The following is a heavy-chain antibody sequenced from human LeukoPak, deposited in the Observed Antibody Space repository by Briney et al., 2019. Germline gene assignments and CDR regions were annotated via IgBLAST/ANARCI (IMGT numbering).Heavy chain of an antibody. J-gene: IGHJ4*02. CDR1: GFTFSSYS. CDR3: AKDRGSGGSCRDY. D-gene: IGHD2-15*01. Sequence: PGGSLRLSCAAAGFTFSSYSMSWVRQAPGRWPEWVSAISGSGGSTYYADSGKGRFTISRDNPKNTLYLQMNSLRAEDTAVYYCAKDRGSGGSCRDYWGQGTLVTVSS. CDR2: ISGSGGST. V-gene: IGHV3-23*01.